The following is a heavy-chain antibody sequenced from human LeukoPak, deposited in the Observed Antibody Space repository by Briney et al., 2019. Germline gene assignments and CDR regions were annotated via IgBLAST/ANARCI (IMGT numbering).Heavy chain of an antibody. CDR2: IYDSETT. V-gene: IGHV4-38-2*02. CDR1: GYSISSGYY. CDR3: ARPTARLGWFDP. J-gene: IGHJ5*02. Sequence: SETLSLTCSVSGYSISSGYYWGWIRQPPGKGLEWIGSIYDSETTYYNPSLKSRVTISVDTYKNQFSLKLRSVTAADTAVYYCARPTARLGWFDPWGQGTLVTVSS. D-gene: IGHD6-6*01.